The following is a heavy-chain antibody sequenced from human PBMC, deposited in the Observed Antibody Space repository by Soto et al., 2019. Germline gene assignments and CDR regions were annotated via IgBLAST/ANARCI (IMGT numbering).Heavy chain of an antibody. Sequence: SETLSLTCTVSGGSISGDSWSWIRQSSGKGLEWIGYISYSGSTNYNPSLKSRVTISVDTSKNQFSLKLSSVTAADTAVYYCARDSGRKYYDFWSGYDYGMDVWGQGTTVTVSS. D-gene: IGHD3-3*01. CDR2: ISYSGST. CDR3: ARDSGRKYYDFWSGYDYGMDV. V-gene: IGHV4-59*01. CDR1: GGSISGDS. J-gene: IGHJ6*02.